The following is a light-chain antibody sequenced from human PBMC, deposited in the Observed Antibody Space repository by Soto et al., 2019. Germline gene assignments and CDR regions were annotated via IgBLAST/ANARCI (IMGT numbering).Light chain of an antibody. CDR3: ISYTGSSTPYV. V-gene: IGLV2-14*01. CDR2: GVT. J-gene: IGLJ1*01. CDR1: SSDVGVYNY. Sequence: QSALTQPASVSGSPGQSITISCTGTSSDVGVYNYVSWYQQHPGKAPKLMIYGVTERPSGVSNRFSGSKSGTTASLTISGLQAEDEADYYCISYTGSSTPYVFGTGTKVTVL.